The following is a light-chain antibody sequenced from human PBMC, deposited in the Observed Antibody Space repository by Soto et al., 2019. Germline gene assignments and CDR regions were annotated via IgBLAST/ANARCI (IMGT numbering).Light chain of an antibody. CDR3: QQRSNWPPSIT. CDR1: QSVSNNY. V-gene: IGKV3-11*01. Sequence: EIVLTQSPGTLSLSPGERATLSCRASQSVSNNYLAWYQQKPSQAPRLLIYGASNRATGVPARFSGSVSGTDFTLTISSLEPEDFAVYYCQQRSNWPPSITFGQGTRLEIK. CDR2: GAS. J-gene: IGKJ5*01.